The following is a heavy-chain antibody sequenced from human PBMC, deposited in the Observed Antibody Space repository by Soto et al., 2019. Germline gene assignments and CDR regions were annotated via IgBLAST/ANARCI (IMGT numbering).Heavy chain of an antibody. CDR1: GGTFSSYA. CDR3: ARERSPYYDILTGPYDAFDI. CDR2: IIPIFGTA. V-gene: IGHV1-69*13. Sequence: GASVKVSCKASGGTFSSYAISWVRQAPGQGLELMGGIIPIFGTANYAQKFQGRVTITADESTSTAYMELSSLRSEDTAVYYCARERSPYYDILTGPYDAFDIWGQGTMVTVSS. J-gene: IGHJ3*02. D-gene: IGHD3-9*01.